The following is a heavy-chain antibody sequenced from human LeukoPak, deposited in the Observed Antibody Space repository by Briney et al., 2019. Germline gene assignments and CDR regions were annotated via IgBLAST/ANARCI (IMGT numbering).Heavy chain of an antibody. CDR1: GYTFTNYG. Sequence: ASVKVSCKASGYTFTNYGITWVRQAPGQGLEWMGWVSAYADDTNYVQKFQGRITMTTDTSTSTAYVELRSLRSDDTAVYYCARTWIGCHGFDYWGPGTLVTVSS. CDR3: ARTWIGCHGFDY. J-gene: IGHJ4*02. V-gene: IGHV1-18*01. CDR2: VSAYADDT. D-gene: IGHD2-2*03.